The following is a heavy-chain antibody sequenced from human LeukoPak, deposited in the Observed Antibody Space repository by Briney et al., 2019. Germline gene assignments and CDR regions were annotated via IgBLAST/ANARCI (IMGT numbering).Heavy chain of an antibody. CDR3: AKRKDNRWHATFDY. V-gene: IGHV3-23*01. CDR1: GFTFSSYA. D-gene: IGHD2-15*01. J-gene: IGHJ4*02. Sequence: GGSLRLSCAASGFTFSSYAMSWVRQAPGKGLEWVSAISGSGGSTYYADSVKGRFAISRDNSRNTLDLQMNSLRAEDSALYYCAKRKDNRWHATFDYWGQGTLVTVSS. CDR2: ISGSGGST.